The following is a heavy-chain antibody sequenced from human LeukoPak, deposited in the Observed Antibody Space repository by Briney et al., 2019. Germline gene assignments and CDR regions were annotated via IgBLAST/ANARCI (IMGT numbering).Heavy chain of an antibody. V-gene: IGHV4-34*01. J-gene: IGHJ4*02. CDR3: ARDYGSGSPLDY. CDR1: GGSFSGYY. D-gene: IGHD3-10*01. CDR2: INHSGST. Sequence: SETLSLTCAVYGGSFSGYYWSWIRQPPGKGLEWIREINHSGSTNYNPSLKSRVTISVDTSKNQFSLKLSSVTAADTAVYYCARDYGSGSPLDYWGQGTLVTVSS.